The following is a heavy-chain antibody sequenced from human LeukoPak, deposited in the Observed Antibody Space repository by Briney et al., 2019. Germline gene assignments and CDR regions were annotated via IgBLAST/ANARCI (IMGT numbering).Heavy chain of an antibody. Sequence: PSETLSLTCTVSGGSISSYYWSWIRQPPGKGLEWIGYIYYSGSTNYNPSLKSRVTISVDTSKNQFSLKLSSETAADTAVYYCARGSLSGYFDYWGQGTLVTVSS. J-gene: IGHJ4*02. D-gene: IGHD3-3*01. CDR2: IYYSGST. V-gene: IGHV4-59*01. CDR3: ARGSLSGYFDY. CDR1: GGSISSYY.